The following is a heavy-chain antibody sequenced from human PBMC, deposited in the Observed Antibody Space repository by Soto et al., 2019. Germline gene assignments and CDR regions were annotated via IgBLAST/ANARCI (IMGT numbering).Heavy chain of an antibody. V-gene: IGHV1-69*06. CDR1: GYTFTTYG. CDR2: IIPIFGTA. Sequence: QVHLVQSGAEVKKPGASVKVSCKASGYTFTTYGISWVRQAPGQGLEWMGWIIPIFGTANYAQKFQGRVTITADKSTSTAYMELGSLRSEDTAVYYCARAFTGIAVAGYYFDYWGQGTLVTVSS. CDR3: ARAFTGIAVAGYYFDY. J-gene: IGHJ4*02. D-gene: IGHD6-19*01.